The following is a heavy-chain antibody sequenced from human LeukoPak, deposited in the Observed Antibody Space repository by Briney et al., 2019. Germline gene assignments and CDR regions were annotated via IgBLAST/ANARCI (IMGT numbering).Heavy chain of an antibody. CDR1: GFTFSNYP. J-gene: IGHJ4*02. D-gene: IGHD3-22*01. CDR2: ISGNGGST. Sequence: GGSLRLSCSASGFTFSNYPMHWVRQAPGKGLEYVSAISGNGGSTYYADSVKGRFTISRDNSKNTLFLQMSSLRAEDTAVYYRVEDVNSSSRYYFDYWGQGSLVTVSS. V-gene: IGHV3-64D*09. CDR3: VEDVNSSSRYYFDY.